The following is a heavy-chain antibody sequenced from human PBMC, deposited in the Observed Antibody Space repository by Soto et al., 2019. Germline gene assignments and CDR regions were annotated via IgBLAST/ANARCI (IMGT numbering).Heavy chain of an antibody. CDR2: IYWDDDK. V-gene: IGHV2-5*02. CDR3: ARVPLWFGEPHYFDY. J-gene: IGHJ4*02. D-gene: IGHD3-10*01. CDR1: GFSLSTSGVG. Sequence: QITLKESGPTLVKPTQTLTLTCTFSGFSLSTSGVGVGWIRQPPGKALEWLALIYWDDDKRYSPALKSRLIITQDTSKNQVVLTMTNVDPVDTATFSCARVPLWFGEPHYFDYWGQGTLVTVSS.